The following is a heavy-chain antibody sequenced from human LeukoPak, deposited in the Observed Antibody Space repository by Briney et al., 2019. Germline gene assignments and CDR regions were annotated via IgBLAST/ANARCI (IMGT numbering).Heavy chain of an antibody. CDR3: ARVSGVGFSHYYYMDV. D-gene: IGHD3-10*01. CDR2: IYYSGST. J-gene: IGHJ6*03. Sequence: SETLSLTCTVSGGSISSYYWSWIRQPPGKGLEWIGYIYYSGSTNYNPSLKSRVTISVDTSKNQFSLKLSSVTAADTAVYYCARVSGVGFSHYYYMDVWGKGTTVTVSS. CDR1: GGSISSYY. V-gene: IGHV4-59*01.